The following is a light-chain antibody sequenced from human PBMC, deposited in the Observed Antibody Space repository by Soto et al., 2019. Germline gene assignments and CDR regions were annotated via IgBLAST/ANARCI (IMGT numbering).Light chain of an antibody. J-gene: IGLJ1*01. CDR3: CSYAGTYPLV. CDR1: SSDVGGYNY. CDR2: DVN. Sequence: ALTQPRSVSGSPGQSVTISCTGTSSDVGGYNYVSWYQQHPGKAPKLMIFDVNKRPSGVPDRISGSKFGNTASLTISGLQTEDEADYYCCSYAGTYPLVFGSGTKVTVL. V-gene: IGLV2-11*01.